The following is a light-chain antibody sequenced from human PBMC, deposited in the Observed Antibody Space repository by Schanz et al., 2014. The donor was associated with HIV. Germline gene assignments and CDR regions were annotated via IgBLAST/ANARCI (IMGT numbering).Light chain of an antibody. V-gene: IGKV3-11*01. Sequence: EIVLTQSPDTLSLSLGERATLSCRAGQSVSSYLAWYQQKPGQAPRLLIYDASNRATGIPARYSGSGSGTDYTLTISSLEPEDFEVYYCQQRSNWPALTFGGGTKVEIK. CDR1: QSVSSY. CDR3: QQRSNWPALT. J-gene: IGKJ4*01. CDR2: DAS.